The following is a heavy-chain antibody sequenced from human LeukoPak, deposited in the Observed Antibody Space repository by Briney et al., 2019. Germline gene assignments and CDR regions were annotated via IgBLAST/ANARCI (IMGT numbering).Heavy chain of an antibody. Sequence: PGGSLRLSCAASGFTFSSYWMHWVRQAPGKGLEWVAFMPYDGSNEYYSDSVKGRFTISRDNSKNTLYLQMNSLRTEDTAVYYCAKDHTGGVVAWGQGTLVTVSS. CDR3: AKDHTGGVVA. J-gene: IGHJ4*02. V-gene: IGHV3-30*02. CDR1: GFTFSSYW. D-gene: IGHD2-15*01. CDR2: MPYDGSNE.